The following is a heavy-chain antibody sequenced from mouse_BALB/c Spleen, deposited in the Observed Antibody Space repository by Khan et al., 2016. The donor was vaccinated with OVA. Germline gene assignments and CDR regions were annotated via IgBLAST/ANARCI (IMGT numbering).Heavy chain of an antibody. J-gene: IGHJ4*01. D-gene: IGHD2-10*01. CDR1: GFSLTGYG. CDR3: ARAYYANYREAMDY. V-gene: IGHV2-6-7*01. CDR2: IWGDGST. Sequence: QVQLKESGPGLVALSQSLSITCTVSGFSLTGYGVNWVRQPPGKGLEWLGMIWGDGSTDYNSALKSRLSISKDNSKSQVFLKMNSLQTDDTARYYCARAYYANYREAMDYWGQGTSVTVSS.